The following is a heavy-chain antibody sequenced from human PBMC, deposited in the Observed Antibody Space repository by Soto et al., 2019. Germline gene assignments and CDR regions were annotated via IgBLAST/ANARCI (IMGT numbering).Heavy chain of an antibody. V-gene: IGHV3-23*01. D-gene: IGHD3-10*01. CDR2: ISGSGGST. CDR1: GFTFSSYA. CDR3: AKDQKLLWFGDYYYMDV. Sequence: GGSLRLSCAASGFTFSSYAMSWVRQAPGKGLELVSAISGSGGSTYYADSVKGRFTISRDNSKNTLYLQMNSLRAEDTAVYYCAKDQKLLWFGDYYYMDVWGKGTTVTVSS. J-gene: IGHJ6*03.